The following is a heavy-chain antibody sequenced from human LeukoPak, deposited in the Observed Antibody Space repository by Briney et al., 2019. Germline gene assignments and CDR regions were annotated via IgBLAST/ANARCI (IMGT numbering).Heavy chain of an antibody. CDR1: GFTFTTYW. V-gene: IGHV3-7*03. J-gene: IGHJ4*02. D-gene: IGHD3-9*01. CDR2: INQDGSEK. Sequence: GGSLRLSCAASGFTFTTYWMTWVRQAPGKGLEWVANINQDGSEKYFVDSVKGRFTISRDNSKNTLYLQMNSLRAEDTAVYYCAKAPILTGYYLDYWGQGTLVTVSS. CDR3: AKAPILTGYYLDY.